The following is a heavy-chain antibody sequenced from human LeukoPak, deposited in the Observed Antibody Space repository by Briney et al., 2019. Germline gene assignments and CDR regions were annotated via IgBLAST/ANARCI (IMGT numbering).Heavy chain of an antibody. CDR2: FVPEEAKM. J-gene: IGHJ4*02. V-gene: IGHV1-24*01. Sequence: ASVTLSCKVSGNSLSEISIQWVRHGHGKGLEFMGGFVPEEAKMVYAQNFQGRVTMTEDTSTRTAYMALSGLTSDDTAVYYCTTRRGDFWSGFVNWGQGTLVTVSA. CDR1: GNSLSEIS. D-gene: IGHD3-3*01. CDR3: TTRRGDFWSGFVN.